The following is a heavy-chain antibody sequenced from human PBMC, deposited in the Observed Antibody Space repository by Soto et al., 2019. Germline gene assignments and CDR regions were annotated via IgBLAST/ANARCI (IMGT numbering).Heavy chain of an antibody. CDR2: IDPSSTDR. CDR3: ARDCLTGDPREAFDY. V-gene: IGHV3-21*01. J-gene: IGHJ4*02. D-gene: IGHD7-27*01. Sequence: EVQLVECGGGLVKPGESLLISCAASGFTFGAYSLSWFRRAPGKGLEWVSSIDPSSTDRHYADSVEGRFTISRDNARSSLYLQMISLTVEATAVYYCARDCLTGDPREAFDYWGQGTTVTVSS. CDR1: GFTFGAYS.